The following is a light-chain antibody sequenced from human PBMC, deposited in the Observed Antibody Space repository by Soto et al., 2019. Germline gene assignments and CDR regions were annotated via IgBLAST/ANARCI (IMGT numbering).Light chain of an antibody. CDR2: EAS. Sequence: DIQMTHATATLSASVPDRVPLTSRASQSITRWLTWYQQKPGKDTKIMIYEASSLQSGVPSRFSGSGSGTEFALTISGLQPDDFASYYCQQYNSYPITFGQGTRLEIK. V-gene: IGKV1-5*01. CDR1: QSITRW. J-gene: IGKJ5*01. CDR3: QQYNSYPIT.